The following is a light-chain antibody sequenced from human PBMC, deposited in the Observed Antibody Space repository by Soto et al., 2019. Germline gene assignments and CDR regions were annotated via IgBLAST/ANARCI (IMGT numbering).Light chain of an antibody. CDR2: EVN. CDR1: SSDVGGYKF. CDR3: LSYTSANTRV. V-gene: IGLV2-14*01. Sequence: QSVLTQPASVSASPGQSITISCTGTSSDVGGYKFVSWYQHHPGKAPKLMIYEVNNRPSGVSNRFSGSKSGNTASLTISGLQSEDEADYYCLSYTSANTRVFGGGTQLTVL. J-gene: IGLJ3*02.